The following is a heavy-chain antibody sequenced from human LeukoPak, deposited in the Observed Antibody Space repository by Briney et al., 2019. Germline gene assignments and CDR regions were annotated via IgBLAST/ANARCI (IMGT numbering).Heavy chain of an antibody. J-gene: IGHJ5*02. Sequence: SETLSLTCTVSGDSLNTYYWTWIRQTPGKELEWIGFVASSGTSNYNPSLKSRVSISIDTSKNQFSLALTSVTPADTAVYYCARVVRGVVTSNWFDPWGQGTPVSVSS. CDR1: GDSLNTYY. CDR3: ARVVRGVVTSNWFDP. D-gene: IGHD2-21*02. V-gene: IGHV4-59*01. CDR2: VASSGTS.